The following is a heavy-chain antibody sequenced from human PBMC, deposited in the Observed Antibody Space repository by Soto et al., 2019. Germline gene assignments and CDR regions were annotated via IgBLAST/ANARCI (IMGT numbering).Heavy chain of an antibody. D-gene: IGHD3-22*01. Sequence: QVQLVESGGGVVQPGRSLRLSCAASGFTFSSYGMHWVRQAPGKGLEWVAVISYDGSNKYYADSVKGRFTISRDNSKNPXYXXMNSLRAEDTAVYYCAKARYYYDSSGYWGLNYFQHWGQGTLVTVSS. CDR2: ISYDGSNK. CDR1: GFTFSSYG. V-gene: IGHV3-30*18. CDR3: AKARYYYDSSGYWGLNYFQH. J-gene: IGHJ1*01.